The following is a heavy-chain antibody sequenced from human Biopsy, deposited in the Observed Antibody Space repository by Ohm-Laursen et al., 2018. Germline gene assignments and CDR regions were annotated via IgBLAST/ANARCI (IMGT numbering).Heavy chain of an antibody. CDR3: ARMPHFDY. CDR2: ISYTGGI. D-gene: IGHD2-2*01. CDR1: GGSISGYH. V-gene: IGHV4-59*01. J-gene: IGHJ4*02. Sequence: TLSLTWAVSGGSISGYHWSWIRQSPGKGLEWLAYISYTGGITSNPSLNGRVSMPLDTSKNQFSLRLIYVTAADTAVYYCARMPHFDYWGQGILVTVSS.